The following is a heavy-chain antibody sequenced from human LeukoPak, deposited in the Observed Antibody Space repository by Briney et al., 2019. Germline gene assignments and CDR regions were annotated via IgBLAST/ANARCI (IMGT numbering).Heavy chain of an antibody. Sequence: SETLSLTCTVSGRSISSYDWSWLRQPPGMGREWIGYTYYSGSTNYNPSLKSRVTISVDTSKNQFSLKLSSVTAADTAVYYCARDNPVSYGEAVGAFDIWGQGTMVTVSS. CDR3: ARDNPVSYGEAVGAFDI. D-gene: IGHD4-17*01. CDR1: GRSISSYD. CDR2: TYYSGST. J-gene: IGHJ3*02. V-gene: IGHV4-59*01.